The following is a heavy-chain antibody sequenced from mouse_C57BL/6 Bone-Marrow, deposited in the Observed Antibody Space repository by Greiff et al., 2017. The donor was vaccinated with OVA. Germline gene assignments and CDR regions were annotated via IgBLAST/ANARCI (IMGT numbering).Heavy chain of an antibody. V-gene: IGHV1-80*01. CDR3: ARFTTVVAAGRYFDY. D-gene: IGHD1-1*01. J-gene: IGHJ2*01. Sequence: LQESGAELVKPGASVKISCKASGYAFSSYWMNWVKQRPGKGLEWIGQIYPGDGDTNYNGKFKGKATLTADKSSSTAYMQLSSLTSEDSAVYFCARFTTVVAAGRYFDYWGKGTTLTVSS. CDR1: GYAFSSYW. CDR2: IYPGDGDT.